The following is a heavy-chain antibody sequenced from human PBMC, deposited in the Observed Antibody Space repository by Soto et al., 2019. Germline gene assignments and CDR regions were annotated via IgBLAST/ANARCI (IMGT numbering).Heavy chain of an antibody. V-gene: IGHV3-48*01. CDR3: ARDLSWGSNWYYYMDV. J-gene: IGHJ6*03. CDR2: ISSSSSVI. Sequence: GGSLRLSFATSGFILSDCAMNWVRQAPGKGLEWVSYISSSSSVIDYADSVKGRFTVSRDNARNSLYLQMNSLRAEDTAVYYCARDLSWGSNWYYYMDVWGKGTTVTVSS. D-gene: IGHD7-27*01. CDR1: GFILSDCA.